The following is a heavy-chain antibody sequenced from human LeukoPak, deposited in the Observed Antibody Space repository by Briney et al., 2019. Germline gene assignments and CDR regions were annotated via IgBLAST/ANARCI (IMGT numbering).Heavy chain of an antibody. J-gene: IGHJ5*02. CDR3: ARANSYGSGSYYAAWFDP. V-gene: IGHV4-61*01. D-gene: IGHD3-10*01. CDR1: GVSVSSGSYY. Sequence: SETLSLTCTVSGVSVSSGSYYWSWIRQPPGKGLEWIGYIYYSGSTNYNPSLKSRVTISVDTSKNQFSLKLSSVTAADTAVYYCARANSYGSGSYYAAWFDPWGQGTLVTVSS. CDR2: IYYSGST.